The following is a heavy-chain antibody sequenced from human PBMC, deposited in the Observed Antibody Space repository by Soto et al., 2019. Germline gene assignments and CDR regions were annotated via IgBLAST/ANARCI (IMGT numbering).Heavy chain of an antibody. D-gene: IGHD3-10*01. V-gene: IGHV3-30*18. CDR1: GFTFSSYG. Sequence: PGGSLRLSCAASGFTFSSYGMHWVRQAPGKGLEWVAVISYDGSNKYYADSVKGRFTISRDNSKNTLYLQMNSLRAEDTAVYYCAKGRGSNWGQGTLVTVSS. CDR3: AKGRGSN. J-gene: IGHJ4*02. CDR2: ISYDGSNK.